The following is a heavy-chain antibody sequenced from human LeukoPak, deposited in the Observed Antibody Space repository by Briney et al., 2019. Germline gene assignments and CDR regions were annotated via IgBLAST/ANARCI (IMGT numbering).Heavy chain of an antibody. CDR3: ARDSPNSVQYYYYYGMDV. CDR2: ISSSSSTI. D-gene: IGHD4-23*01. J-gene: IGHJ6*02. Sequence: PGGSLRLSCAASGFTFSRYWMYWVRQAPGKGLEWVSYISSSSSTIYYADSVKGRFTISRDNAKNSLYLQMNSLRDEDTAVYYCARDSPNSVQYYYYYGMDVWGQGTTVTVSS. CDR1: GFTFSRYW. V-gene: IGHV3-48*02.